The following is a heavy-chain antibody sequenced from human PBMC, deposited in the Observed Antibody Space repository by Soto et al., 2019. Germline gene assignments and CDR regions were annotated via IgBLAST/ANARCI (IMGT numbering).Heavy chain of an antibody. V-gene: IGHV3-23*01. CDR1: GFICSSYD. D-gene: IGHD2-8*02. CDR2: ILVDGRT. CDR3: AKATATGGGAFDI. Sequence: PGGSLRLSCAASGFICSSYDMSWVRRAPGKGLEWVSTILVDGRTFYVDSVKGRFTISRDSSQKTVYLQMNSLTAGDTALYYCAKATATGGGAFDICGQGTMVTVSS. J-gene: IGHJ3*02.